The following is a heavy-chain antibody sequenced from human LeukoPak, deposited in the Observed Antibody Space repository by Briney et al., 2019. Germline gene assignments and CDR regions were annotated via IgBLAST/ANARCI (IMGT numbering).Heavy chain of an antibody. V-gene: IGHV1-2*02. Sequence: ASVKVSCKASGYTFTGYYMHWVRQAPGQGLEWMGWINPNSGGTSYAQKFQGRVTMTRDTSISTAYMELSRLRSDDTAVYYCAINYYDSSGYNQIDYWGQGTLVTVSS. CDR1: GYTFTGYY. CDR2: INPNSGGT. CDR3: AINYYDSSGYNQIDY. D-gene: IGHD3-22*01. J-gene: IGHJ4*02.